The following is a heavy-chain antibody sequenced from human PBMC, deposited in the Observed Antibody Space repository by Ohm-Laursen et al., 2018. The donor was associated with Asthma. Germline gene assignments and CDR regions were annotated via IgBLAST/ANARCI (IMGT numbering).Heavy chain of an antibody. D-gene: IGHD5/OR15-5a*01. J-gene: IGHJ6*02. CDR2: ISYDGSNK. V-gene: IGHV3-30*03. Sequence: SLRLSCTASGFTFSSYGMHWVRQAPGKGLEWVAVISYDGSNKYYADSVKGRFTISRDNSKNTLYLQMNSLRAEDTAVYYCARDRVRLAYYYYGMDVWGQGTTVTVSS. CDR3: ARDRVRLAYYYYGMDV. CDR1: GFTFSSYG.